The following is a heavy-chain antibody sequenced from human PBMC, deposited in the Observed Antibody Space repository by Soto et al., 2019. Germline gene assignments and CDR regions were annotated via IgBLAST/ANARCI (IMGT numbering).Heavy chain of an antibody. CDR1: GFTFSNFA. CDR2: ISGSGDDT. V-gene: IGHV3-23*01. D-gene: IGHD1-1*01. Sequence: QLLESGGGFVQPGGSLRLSCVASGFTFSNFAMAWVRQAPGVGLEWVSAISGSGDDTFYADSMKGRFTISRDNSKDTQYLQINSLRAEDTAVYYCANPIPKTGTTFGFWGQGTLVTVSS. CDR3: ANPIPKTGTTFGF. J-gene: IGHJ4*02.